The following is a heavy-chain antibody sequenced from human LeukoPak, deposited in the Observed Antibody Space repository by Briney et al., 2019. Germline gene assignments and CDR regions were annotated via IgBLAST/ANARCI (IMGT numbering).Heavy chain of an antibody. V-gene: IGHV3-23*01. J-gene: IGHJ3*02. Sequence: GGSLRLSCAASEFTFNNYATSWVRQAPGKGLEWVSTISGSGVSTYYADSVKGRFTISRDNSKNTLYLQMNSLRAEDTAVYYCALHGGSIWGQGTMVTVSS. D-gene: IGHD6-25*01. CDR1: EFTFNNYA. CDR2: ISGSGVST. CDR3: ALHGGSI.